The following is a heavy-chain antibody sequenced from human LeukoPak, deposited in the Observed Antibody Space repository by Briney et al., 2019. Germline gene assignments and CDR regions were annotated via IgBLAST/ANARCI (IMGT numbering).Heavy chain of an antibody. D-gene: IGHD3-10*01. CDR3: ARENTLVRGTRNPFDY. V-gene: IGHV4-4*07. CDR2: IYASGST. CDR1: GGSISSYY. Sequence: SETLSLTCTVSGGSISSYYWSWIRQPAGKGLEWIGRIYASGSTNYNPSLKSRVTMSVDTSKNQFSLQLSSVTPEDTAVYYCARENTLVRGTRNPFDYWGQGTLVTVSS. J-gene: IGHJ4*02.